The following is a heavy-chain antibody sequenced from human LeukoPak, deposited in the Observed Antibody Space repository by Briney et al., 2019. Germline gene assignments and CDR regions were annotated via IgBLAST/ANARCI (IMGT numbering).Heavy chain of an antibody. V-gene: IGHV1-2*02. Sequence: ASVKVSCKASGYTFTDYSIHWVRQAPGQGLEWMGWINPNSGATNYAQKFQGRVTLTRDTSISITYMDLSSLSSDDTAVYYCARDNNSRGKAYWGQGTLATVSS. CDR2: INPNSGAT. D-gene: IGHD4-23*01. J-gene: IGHJ4*02. CDR1: GYTFTDYS. CDR3: ARDNNSRGKAY.